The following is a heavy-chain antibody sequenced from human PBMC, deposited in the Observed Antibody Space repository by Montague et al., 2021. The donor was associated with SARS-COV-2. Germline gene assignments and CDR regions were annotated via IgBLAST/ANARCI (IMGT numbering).Heavy chain of an antibody. CDR1: GFTFSSYA. J-gene: IGHJ6*02. Sequence: SLRLSCAASGFTFSSYAIHWVRQAPGKGLEWVALISFDGRSRYYADSVKGRFTISRDNSKSTLYLQMNSLRDTAVYYCARDGKYYDTLIGYFSPRNYYYFYGMDVWGQGTTVTVSS. D-gene: IGHD3-9*01. CDR2: ISFDGRSR. CDR3: ARDGKYYDTLIGYFSPRNYYYFYGMDV. V-gene: IGHV3-30*04.